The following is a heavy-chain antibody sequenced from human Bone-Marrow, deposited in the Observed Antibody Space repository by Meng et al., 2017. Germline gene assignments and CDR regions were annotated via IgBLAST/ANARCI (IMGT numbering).Heavy chain of an antibody. V-gene: IGHV4-39*01. D-gene: IGHD2-15*01. Sequence: SETLSLTCTVSGGSISSSSYYWSWIRQPPGKGLEWIGEINHSGSTNYNPSLKSRVTISVDTSKNQFSLKLSSVTAADTAVYYCARQKLGYCSGGSCYQYFNYWGQGTLVTVSS. J-gene: IGHJ4*02. CDR2: INHSGST. CDR1: GGSISSSSYY. CDR3: ARQKLGYCSGGSCYQYFNY.